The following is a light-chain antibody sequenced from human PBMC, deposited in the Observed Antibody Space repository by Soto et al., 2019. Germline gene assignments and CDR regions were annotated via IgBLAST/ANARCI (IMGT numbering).Light chain of an antibody. Sequence: QSVLTQPASVSGSPGQSITISCTGTSNDIGDYNYVSWYQQHPGEAPKLMIYEISKRPSGVSNRFSGSKSGNTASLTISGLQAEDEANYYCSSYTSTDTLYVFGTGTKVTVL. CDR1: SNDIGDYNY. J-gene: IGLJ1*01. CDR3: SSYTSTDTLYV. V-gene: IGLV2-14*01. CDR2: EIS.